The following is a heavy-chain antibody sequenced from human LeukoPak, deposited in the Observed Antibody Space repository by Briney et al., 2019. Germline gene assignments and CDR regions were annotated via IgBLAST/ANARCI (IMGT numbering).Heavy chain of an antibody. Sequence: AASVKVSCKASGYTFTSYGISWERQAPGQGLEWMGWISAYNGNTNYAQKLQGRVTMTTDTSTSTAHMELRSLRSDDTAVYYCARYPGIAAAGSPYYYYYMDVWGKGTTVTISS. D-gene: IGHD6-13*01. CDR2: ISAYNGNT. J-gene: IGHJ6*03. CDR1: GYTFTSYG. V-gene: IGHV1-18*01. CDR3: ARYPGIAAAGSPYYYYYMDV.